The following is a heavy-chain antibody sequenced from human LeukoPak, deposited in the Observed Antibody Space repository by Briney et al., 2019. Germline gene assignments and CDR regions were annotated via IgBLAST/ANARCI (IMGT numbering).Heavy chain of an antibody. V-gene: IGHV4-39*01. CDR3: ARQSTIAAARIDP. Sequence: SETLSLTCTVSGGSIGDSNYYWGWIRQPPGRGLEWIGNIYYSGSAYYSPSLKSRVTVSVDTSKNQFSLKLNSVAAADTAVYYCARQSTIAAARIDPWGQGTLVTVSP. D-gene: IGHD6-25*01. J-gene: IGHJ5*02. CDR2: IYYSGSA. CDR1: GGSIGDSNYY.